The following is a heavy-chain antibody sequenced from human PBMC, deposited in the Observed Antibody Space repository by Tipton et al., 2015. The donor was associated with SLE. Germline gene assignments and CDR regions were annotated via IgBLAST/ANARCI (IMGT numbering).Heavy chain of an antibody. CDR1: GFTINSYA. V-gene: IGHV3-30*04. J-gene: IGHJ1*01. Sequence: SLRLSCAASGFTINSYAMHWVRQAPGKGLEWVAVISYDGTNKYYADSVKGRFTISRDNSKNALYLQMNSLRAEDTAVYHCARTADCSSTSCYTGGGYFHHWGQGTLVTVSS. D-gene: IGHD2-2*02. CDR2: ISYDGTNK. CDR3: ARTADCSSTSCYTGGGYFHH.